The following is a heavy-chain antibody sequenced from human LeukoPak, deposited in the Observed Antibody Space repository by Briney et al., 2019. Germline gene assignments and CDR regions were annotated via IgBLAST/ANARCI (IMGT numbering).Heavy chain of an antibody. CDR2: ISGSGGST. CDR1: GFTFSSYA. Sequence: PGGSLRLSGAASGFTFSSYAMSWVRQAPGKGLEWVSAISGSGGSTYYADSVKGRFTISRDNSKNTLYLQMNSLRAEDTAVYYCAKDAGNDYYGSGSYYYYGMDVWGQGTTVTVSS. D-gene: IGHD3-10*01. J-gene: IGHJ6*02. CDR3: AKDAGNDYYGSGSYYYYGMDV. V-gene: IGHV3-23*01.